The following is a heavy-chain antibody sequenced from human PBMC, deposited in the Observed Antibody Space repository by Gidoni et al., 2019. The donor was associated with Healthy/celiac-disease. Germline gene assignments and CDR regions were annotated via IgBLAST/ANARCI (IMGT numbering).Heavy chain of an antibody. CDR3: ARDLKGSGLSWFDP. J-gene: IGHJ5*02. V-gene: IGHV3-7*01. CDR2: IKQEGSEE. D-gene: IGHD2-2*01. CDR1: GFTFTTSC. Sequence: EVQLVESGGGLVQPGGSLRLSCAASGFTFTTSCMSWVRQAPGKGLEWVANIKQEGSEEYYVDSVKGRFTISRDNAKNSLYLQMNSLRAEDTAVYHCARDLKGSGLSWFDPWGQGTLVTVSS.